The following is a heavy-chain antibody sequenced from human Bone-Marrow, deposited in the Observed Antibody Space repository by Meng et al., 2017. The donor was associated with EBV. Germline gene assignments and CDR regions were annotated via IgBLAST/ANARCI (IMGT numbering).Heavy chain of an antibody. V-gene: IGHV1-3*01. CDR1: GYTFTSYA. Sequence: QVQLVQSGAEVKKSGASVKVSCKASGYTFTSYAMHWVRQAPGQRLEWMGWINAGNGNTKYSQKFQGRVTITRDTSASTAYMGLSSLRSEDTAVYYCARSPLWFGESNFDYWGQGTLVTVSS. CDR2: INAGNGNT. CDR3: ARSPLWFGESNFDY. J-gene: IGHJ4*02. D-gene: IGHD3-10*01.